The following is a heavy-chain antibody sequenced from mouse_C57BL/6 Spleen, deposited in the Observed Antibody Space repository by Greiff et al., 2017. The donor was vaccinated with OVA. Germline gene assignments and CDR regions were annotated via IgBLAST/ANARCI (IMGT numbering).Heavy chain of an antibody. V-gene: IGHV1-82*01. CDR1: GYAFSSSW. CDR2: IYPGDGDT. J-gene: IGHJ2*01. Sequence: VQLQQSGPELVKPGASVKISCKASGYAFSSSWMNWVKQRPGQGLEWIGRIYPGDGDTNYNGKFKGKATLTADKASSTAYMQLSSLTSEDSAVYFCATIYDGYYFDYWGQGTTLTVSS. CDR3: ATIYDGYYFDY. D-gene: IGHD2-3*01.